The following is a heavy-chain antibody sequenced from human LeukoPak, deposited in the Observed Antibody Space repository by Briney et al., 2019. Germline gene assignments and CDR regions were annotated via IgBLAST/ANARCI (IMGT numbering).Heavy chain of an antibody. CDR1: GFTFSSYA. J-gene: IGHJ4*02. V-gene: IGHV3-33*08. D-gene: IGHD6-19*01. CDR3: ASQRSAYSSGWYKLDY. CDR2: IWYDGSNK. Sequence: PGGSLRLSCAASGFTFSSYAMSWVRQAPGKGLEWVAVIWYDGSNKYYADSVKGRFTISRDNSKNTLYLQMNSLRAEDTAVYYCASQRSAYSSGWYKLDYWGQGTLVTVSS.